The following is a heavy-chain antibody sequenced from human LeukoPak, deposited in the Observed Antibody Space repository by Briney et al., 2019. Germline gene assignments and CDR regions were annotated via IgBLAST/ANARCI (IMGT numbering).Heavy chain of an antibody. CDR1: GGSIRSSSCY. J-gene: IGHJ5*02. CDR3: ARHVRITRYCSSTSCYNWFDP. V-gene: IGHV4-39*01. Sequence: SETLSLTCTGSGGSIRSSSCYWGWIRQPPGKGLEWIGSIYYSGSTYYNPSLKSRVTISVDTSKNQFSVKLSSVTAADTAVYYCARHVRITRYCSSTSCYNWFDPWGQGTLVTVSS. CDR2: IYYSGST. D-gene: IGHD2-2*01.